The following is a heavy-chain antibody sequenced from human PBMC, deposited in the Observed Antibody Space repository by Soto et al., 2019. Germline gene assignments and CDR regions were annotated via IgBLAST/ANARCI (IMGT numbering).Heavy chain of an antibody. CDR2: IYYSGST. CDR1: GGSISSGGYY. J-gene: IGHJ4*02. CDR3: ARGRREYYYDSSGYSPALKY. Sequence: PSETLSLTCTVSGGSISSGGYYWSWIRQHPGKGLEWIGYIYYSGSTYYNPSLKSRVTISVDTSKNQFSLKLSSVTAADTAVYYCARGRREYYYDSSGYSPALKYWGQGTLVTVSS. D-gene: IGHD3-22*01. V-gene: IGHV4-31*03.